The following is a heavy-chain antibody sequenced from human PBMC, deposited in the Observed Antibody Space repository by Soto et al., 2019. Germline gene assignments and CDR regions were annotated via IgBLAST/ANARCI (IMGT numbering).Heavy chain of an antibody. CDR2: IWPDGSKK. CDR1: GFTYGHFG. CDR3: ARDAYGTAGQGGAFDI. D-gene: IGHD3-10*01. V-gene: IGHV3-33*01. J-gene: IGHJ3*02. Sequence: QVQLVESGGGVVQPGRSLRLSCATSGFTYGHFGMHWARQAPGKGLEWVAVIWPDGSKKLYADSVKGRFTISRDDSKNTLDLQMNSLRVEDTALYYCARDAYGTAGQGGAFDIWGQGTMVIVSS.